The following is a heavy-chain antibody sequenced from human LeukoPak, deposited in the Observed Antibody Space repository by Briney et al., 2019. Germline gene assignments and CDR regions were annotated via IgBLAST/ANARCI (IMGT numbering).Heavy chain of an antibody. Sequence: GGSLRLSCAASGFTFSSYEMNWVRQAPGKGLEWVSYISSSGSTIYYADSVKGRFTISRDNAKNSVYLQMNSLRAEDTAIYYCARGLNWFDPWGQGTLVTVSS. J-gene: IGHJ5*02. D-gene: IGHD3/OR15-3a*01. V-gene: IGHV3-48*03. CDR3: ARGLNWFDP. CDR2: ISSSGSTI. CDR1: GFTFSSYE.